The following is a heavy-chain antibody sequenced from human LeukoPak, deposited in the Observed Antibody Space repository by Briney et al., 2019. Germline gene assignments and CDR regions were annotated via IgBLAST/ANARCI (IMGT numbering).Heavy chain of an antibody. J-gene: IGHJ4*02. CDR3: ARGGNYVHY. V-gene: IGHV3-48*04. CDR2: INSGGSAI. D-gene: IGHD3-10*02. CDR1: GFTFSTYG. Sequence: PGGSLRLSCAASGFTFSTYGMNWVRQAPGKGLEWVSYINSGGSAIYYADSVKGRFTISRDNAKNSLYLQMNSLRADDTAVYYCARGGNYVHYWGQGTLVTVSS.